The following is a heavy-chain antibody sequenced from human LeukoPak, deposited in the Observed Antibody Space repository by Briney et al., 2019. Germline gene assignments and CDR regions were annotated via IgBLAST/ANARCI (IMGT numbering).Heavy chain of an antibody. CDR2: ISWNSGSI. D-gene: IGHD3-16*01. CDR3: ARDQGGVGY. CDR1: GFTFDDYA. V-gene: IGHV3-9*01. J-gene: IGHJ4*02. Sequence: GGSLRLSCAASGFTFDDYAMHWVRQAPGKGLEWVSGISWNSGSIGYADSVKGRFTISRDNAKNSLYLQMNSLRAEDTAVYYCARDQGGVGYWGQGTLVTVSS.